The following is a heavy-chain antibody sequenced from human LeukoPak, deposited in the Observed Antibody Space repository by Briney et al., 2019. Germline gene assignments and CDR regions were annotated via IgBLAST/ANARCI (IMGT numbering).Heavy chain of an antibody. V-gene: IGHV4-4*07. CDR3: ARRRNQYGAMDFDY. J-gene: IGHJ4*02. CDR2: IYTSGSS. D-gene: IGHD1-14*01. Sequence: SETLSLTCTVSGASIISYYWSWIRQPAGRGLEWIGRIYTSGSSTYNPSLKSRVTISVDTSKNQFSLKLSSVTAADTAVYYCARRRNQYGAMDFDYWGQGTLVTVSS. CDR1: GASIISYY.